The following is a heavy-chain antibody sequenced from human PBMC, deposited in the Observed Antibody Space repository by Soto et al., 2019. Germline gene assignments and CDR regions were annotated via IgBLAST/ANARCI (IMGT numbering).Heavy chain of an antibody. CDR3: ARDGDYYDSSGYYWRYFDY. J-gene: IGHJ4*02. D-gene: IGHD3-22*01. V-gene: IGHV4-30-4*01. Sequence: SETLSLTCTVSGGSISSGDYYWSWIRQPPGKGLELIGYIYYSGSTYYNPSLKSRVTISVDTSKNQFSLRLSSVTAADTAVYYCARDGDYYDSSGYYWRYFDYWGQGTLVTVSS. CDR1: GGSISSGDYY. CDR2: IYYSGST.